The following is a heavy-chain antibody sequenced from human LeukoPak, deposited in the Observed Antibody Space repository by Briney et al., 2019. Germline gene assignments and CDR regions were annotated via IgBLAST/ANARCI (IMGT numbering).Heavy chain of an antibody. J-gene: IGHJ4*02. V-gene: IGHV1-2*02. Sequence: ASVKVSCKASGYTFTGYYMHWVRQAPGQGLEWMGWINPNSGGTNYAQKFQGRVTMTTDTSTSTAYMELRSLRSDDTAVYYCARQYWGSYGLLDYWGQGTLVTVSS. CDR2: INPNSGGT. CDR3: ARQYWGSYGLLDY. CDR1: GYTFTGYY. D-gene: IGHD3-16*01.